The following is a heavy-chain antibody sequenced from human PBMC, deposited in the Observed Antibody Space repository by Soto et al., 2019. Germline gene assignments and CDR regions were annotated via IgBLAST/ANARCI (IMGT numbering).Heavy chain of an antibody. CDR2: IFSNDEK. Sequence: QVTLKESGPVLVKPTETLMLTCTVSGFSLSDGRMGVSWIRQPPGKALEWLTHIFSNDEKSYRTSLKSRLTISKDTSKSQVVLTMTNMDPLDTATYYCVRTSRGVWPDYWGQGTLVTVSS. V-gene: IGHV2-26*01. D-gene: IGHD3-10*01. J-gene: IGHJ4*02. CDR1: GFSLSDGRMG. CDR3: VRTSRGVWPDY.